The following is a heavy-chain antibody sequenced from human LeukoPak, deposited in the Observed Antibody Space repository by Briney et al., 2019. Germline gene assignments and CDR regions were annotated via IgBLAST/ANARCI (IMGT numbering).Heavy chain of an antibody. V-gene: IGHV1-46*01. CDR3: AREQYYYDSSDYYRCFYY. J-gene: IGHJ4*02. Sequence: ASVKVSCKASGYTFTSYYMHWVRQAPGQRLEWMGIINPSGGSTSYAQKFQGRVTMTRDTSTSTVYMELSSLRSEDTAVYYCAREQYYYDSSDYYRCFYYWGQGTLVTVSS. CDR1: GYTFTSYY. D-gene: IGHD3-22*01. CDR2: INPSGGST.